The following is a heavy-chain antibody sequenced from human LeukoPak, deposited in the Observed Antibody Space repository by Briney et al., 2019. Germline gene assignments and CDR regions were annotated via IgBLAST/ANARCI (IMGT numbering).Heavy chain of an antibody. CDR2: ISGSGSST. V-gene: IGHV3-23*01. D-gene: IGHD2-8*01. CDR1: GFTFSSYA. J-gene: IGHJ3*02. CDR3: AKAALIGDAFDI. Sequence: GGSLRLSCAASGFTFSSYAMSWVRQAPGKGLEWVSAISGSGSSTYYAASVKGRFTISRDNSKDTLYLQMNRLRAEDTAVYYCAKAALIGDAFDIWGQETMVTVPS.